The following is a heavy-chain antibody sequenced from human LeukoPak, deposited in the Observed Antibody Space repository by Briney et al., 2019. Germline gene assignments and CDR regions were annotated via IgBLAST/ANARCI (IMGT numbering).Heavy chain of an antibody. CDR2: VNRDGSET. Sequence: GGSLRLSCAASGFALSRHWMTWVRQVPGRGPEWVANVNRDGSETYYLDSVKGRFTISKDNAKNSLYLQMNSLRAEDTALYHCARNNGMDAWGQGTTVIVSS. CDR1: GFALSRHW. V-gene: IGHV3-7*03. J-gene: IGHJ6*02. CDR3: ARNNGMDA.